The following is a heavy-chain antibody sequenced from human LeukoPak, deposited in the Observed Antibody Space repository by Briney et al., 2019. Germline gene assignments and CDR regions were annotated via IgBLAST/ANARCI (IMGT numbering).Heavy chain of an antibody. D-gene: IGHD5-18*01. Sequence: SSVKVSCKASGGTFSSYAISWVRQAPGQGLEWMGRIIPIFGTANYAQKFQGRVTITTDESTSTAYMELSSLRSEDTAVYYCATERGYSYGSRSYFDFWGQGTLVTVSS. V-gene: IGHV1-69*05. J-gene: IGHJ4*02. CDR1: GGTFSSYA. CDR3: ATERGYSYGSRSYFDF. CDR2: IIPIFGTA.